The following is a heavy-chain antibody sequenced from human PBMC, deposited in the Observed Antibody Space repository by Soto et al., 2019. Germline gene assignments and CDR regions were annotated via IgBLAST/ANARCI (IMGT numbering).Heavy chain of an antibody. CDR1: GYTFTSYA. CDR2: INAGNGNT. CDR3: AREAVDSWNYEPNHFDY. J-gene: IGHJ4*02. V-gene: IGHV1-3*01. Sequence: ASVKLACKASGYTFTSYAMHWVRQAPGQRLEWMGWINAGNGNTKYSQKFQGRVTITRDTSASTAYMELSSLRSEDTAVYYCAREAVDSWNYEPNHFDYWGQGTLVTVSS. D-gene: IGHD1-7*01.